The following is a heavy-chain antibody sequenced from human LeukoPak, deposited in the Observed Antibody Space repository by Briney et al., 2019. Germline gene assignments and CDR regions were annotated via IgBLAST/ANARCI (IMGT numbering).Heavy chain of an antibody. CDR2: ISSSSSYI. Sequence: KSGGSLRLSCAASGFTFSSYSMNWVRQAPGKGLEWVSSISSSSSYIYYADSVKGRFTISRDNAKNSLYLQMHSLRAEDTAVYYCARGADGVSSNSRGWFDPWGQGTLVTVSS. CDR1: GFTFSSYS. V-gene: IGHV3-21*01. D-gene: IGHD2-15*01. CDR3: ARGADGVSSNSRGWFDP. J-gene: IGHJ5*02.